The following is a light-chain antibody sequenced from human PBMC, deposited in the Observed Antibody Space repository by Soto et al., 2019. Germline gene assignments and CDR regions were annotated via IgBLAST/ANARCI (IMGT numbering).Light chain of an antibody. CDR1: QDINNY. Sequence: DIQMTQSPSSLSASVGDRVTITCQARQDINNYLTWFQQKLGKAPKLLIYDASTLETGVPPRFSGSKSGTDFTFTISSLQPEDIATYVCLQYDHVPFTFGPGTKVDIK. J-gene: IGKJ3*01. CDR2: DAS. V-gene: IGKV1-33*01. CDR3: LQYDHVPFT.